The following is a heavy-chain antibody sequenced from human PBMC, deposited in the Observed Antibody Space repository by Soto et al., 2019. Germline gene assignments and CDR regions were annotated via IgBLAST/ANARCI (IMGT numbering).Heavy chain of an antibody. CDR2: INHSGST. CDR3: ARVGGYCSGGSCYRRSPPHSWYFDL. CDR1: GGSFSGYY. J-gene: IGHJ2*01. V-gene: IGHV4-34*01. D-gene: IGHD2-15*01. Sequence: QVQLQQWGAGLLKPSETLSLTCAVYGGSFSGYYWSWVRQPPGKGLEWIGEINHSGSTNYNPSLKSRVTISVDKSKIQCSLKLSSVIAADTAVYYCARVGGYCSGGSCYRRSPPHSWYFDLWGRGTLVTVSS.